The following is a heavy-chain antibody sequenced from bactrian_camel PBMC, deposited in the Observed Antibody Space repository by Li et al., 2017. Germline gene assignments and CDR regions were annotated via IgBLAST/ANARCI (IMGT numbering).Heavy chain of an antibody. CDR2: IYSDGSNT. CDR3: AAGSTYCSGGYCPDFGY. Sequence: QVQLVESGGGLVQPGGSLRLSCVASGFTFSMYTMSWVRQAPGKGLEWVSSIYSDGSNTYYADSVKGRFTISRDNAKNTVYLQMNSLKSEDTALYYCAAGSTYCSGGYCPDFGYWGQGTQVTVS. D-gene: IGHD2*01. CDR1: GFTFSMYT. V-gene: IGHV3-2*01. J-gene: IGHJ6*01.